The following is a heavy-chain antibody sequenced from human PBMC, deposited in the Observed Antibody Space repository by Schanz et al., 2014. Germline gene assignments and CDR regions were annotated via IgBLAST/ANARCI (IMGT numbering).Heavy chain of an antibody. Sequence: EVQLVESGGGLAQPGGSLRLSCAASGFSFSNYWMSWVRQTPGKGLEWVSFISSSSMYIYQADSMRGRFTISRDNAKNSLYLQMNSLRAEDTALYYCTKGLLPVRALADVFDVWGQGTMVTVSP. CDR2: ISSSSMYI. J-gene: IGHJ3*01. D-gene: IGHD2-21*01. V-gene: IGHV3-21*04. CDR1: GFSFSNYW. CDR3: TKGLLPVRALADVFDV.